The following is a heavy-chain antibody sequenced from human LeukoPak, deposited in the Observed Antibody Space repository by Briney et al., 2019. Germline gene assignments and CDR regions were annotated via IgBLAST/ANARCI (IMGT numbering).Heavy chain of an antibody. V-gene: IGHV3-11*05. CDR1: GFTFSDYY. D-gene: IGHD6-19*01. J-gene: IGHJ4*02. Sequence: GGSLILSCAASGFTFSDYYMNWIRQAPGKGLEWVSYISSSSSYTNYADSVKGRFTISRDNAKNSLYLQMNSLRAEDTAVYYCARDRNISVAGRSTSFDYWGQGTLVTVSS. CDR3: ARDRNISVAGRSTSFDY. CDR2: ISSSSSYT.